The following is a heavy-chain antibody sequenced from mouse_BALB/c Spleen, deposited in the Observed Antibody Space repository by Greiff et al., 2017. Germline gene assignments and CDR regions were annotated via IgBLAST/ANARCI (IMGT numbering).Heavy chain of an antibody. D-gene: IGHD1-1*02. V-gene: IGHV1S81*02. CDR1: GYTFTSYW. Sequence: VQLQQPGAELVKPGASVKLSCKASGYTFTSYWMHWVKQRPGQGLEWIGEINPSNGRTNYNEKFKSKATLTVDKSSSTAYMQLSSLTSEDSAVYYCARRGGSYFDYWGQGTTLTVSS. CDR2: INPSNGRT. J-gene: IGHJ2*01. CDR3: ARRGGSYFDY.